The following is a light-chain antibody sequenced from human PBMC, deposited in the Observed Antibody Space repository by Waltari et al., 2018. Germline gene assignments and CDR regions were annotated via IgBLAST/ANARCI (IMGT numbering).Light chain of an antibody. Sequence: QSALTPPPSASGSPGESVTISCTGTSRDAGGDRYISWFQQHPGKAPKLMIYEVKRRPSGVPDRFSGSKSGNTASLTVSELQTEDEADYYCSSYAGNNTVVFGGGTRLTVL. V-gene: IGLV2-8*01. CDR1: SRDAGGDRY. CDR2: EVK. CDR3: SSYAGNNTVV. J-gene: IGLJ2*01.